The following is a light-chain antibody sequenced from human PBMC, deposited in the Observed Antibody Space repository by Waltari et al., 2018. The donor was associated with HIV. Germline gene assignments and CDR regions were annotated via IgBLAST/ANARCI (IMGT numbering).Light chain of an antibody. CDR2: GAS. J-gene: IGKJ1*01. Sequence: GTLSLSPGERATLSCRARQNISSNYLVWYQKKAGQAPRPLLCGASSRATGIPDRFSGSGSGTDFTLTISRLEPEDFAVYYCQQYGSSPRFGQGTKVEIK. CDR1: QNISSNY. V-gene: IGKV3-20*01. CDR3: QQYGSSPR.